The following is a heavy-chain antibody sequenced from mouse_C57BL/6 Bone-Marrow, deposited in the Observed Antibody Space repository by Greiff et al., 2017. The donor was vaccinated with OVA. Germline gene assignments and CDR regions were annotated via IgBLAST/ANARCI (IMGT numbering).Heavy chain of an antibody. CDR3: AREELGWYFDV. V-gene: IGHV1-81*01. CDR2: IYPRRGNT. Sequence: QVQLQQSGAELARPGASVKLSCKASGYTFTSYGISWVKQRTGQGLEWIGEIYPRRGNTYYNEKFKGKATLTADKSSSTAYMELRSLTSEDSAVYFCAREELGWYFDVWGTGTTVTVSS. D-gene: IGHD4-1*01. CDR1: GYTFTSYG. J-gene: IGHJ1*03.